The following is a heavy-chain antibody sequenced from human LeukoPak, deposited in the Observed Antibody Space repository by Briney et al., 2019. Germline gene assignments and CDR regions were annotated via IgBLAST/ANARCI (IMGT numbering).Heavy chain of an antibody. J-gene: IGHJ6*04. CDR2: ISYDGSNK. Sequence: GGSLRLSCAASGFTFSSYGMHWVRQAPGKGLEWEAVISYDGSNKYYADSVKGRFTISRDNSKNTLYLQMNSLRAEDTAVYYCAKTPLDYYYGMDVWGKGTTVTVSS. CDR1: GFTFSSYG. CDR3: AKTPLDYYYGMDV. V-gene: IGHV3-30*18.